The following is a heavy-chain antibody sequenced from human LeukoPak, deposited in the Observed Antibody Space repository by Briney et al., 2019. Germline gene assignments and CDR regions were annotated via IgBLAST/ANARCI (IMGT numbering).Heavy chain of an antibody. V-gene: IGHV3-7*01. Sequence: GGSLRLSCAASGFTFSSYWMSWVRQAPGKGLEWVANIKQDGSEKYYVDSVKGRFIISRDNAKNSLYLQMNSLRAEDTAVYYCARDDCSSISCYHNWFDPWGQGTLVTVSS. CDR2: IKQDGSEK. CDR1: GFTFSSYW. CDR3: ARDDCSSISCYHNWFDP. J-gene: IGHJ5*02. D-gene: IGHD2-2*01.